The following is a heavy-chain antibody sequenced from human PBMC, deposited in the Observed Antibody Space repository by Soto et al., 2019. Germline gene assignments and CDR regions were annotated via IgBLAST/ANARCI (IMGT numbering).Heavy chain of an antibody. V-gene: IGHV1-18*01. D-gene: IGHD3-10*01. J-gene: IGHJ4*02. Sequence: QVQLVQSGPEVKKPGASVTVSCKTSGYTFTDHGIDWVRQAPGQGLEWVGWVSSYNGYTNYAYNLKDRVIMTTDASTSTAYMELRGLRSDDTAVYYCAREVEGSYSPADFWGQGTPVTVSS. CDR3: AREVEGSYSPADF. CDR2: VSSYNGYT. CDR1: GYTFTDHG.